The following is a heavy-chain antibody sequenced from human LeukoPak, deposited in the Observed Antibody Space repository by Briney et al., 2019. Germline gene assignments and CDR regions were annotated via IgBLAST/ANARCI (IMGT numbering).Heavy chain of an antibody. CDR2: IKQDGSEK. Sequence: GGSLRLSCAASGFTFSSCWMSWVRQAPGKGLEWVANIKQDGSEKYYVDSVKGRFTISRDNAKNSLYLQMNSLRAEDTAVYYCARIGEGGDPYFDYWGQGTLVTVSS. V-gene: IGHV3-7*01. D-gene: IGHD2-21*01. CDR1: GFTFSSCW. J-gene: IGHJ4*02. CDR3: ARIGEGGDPYFDY.